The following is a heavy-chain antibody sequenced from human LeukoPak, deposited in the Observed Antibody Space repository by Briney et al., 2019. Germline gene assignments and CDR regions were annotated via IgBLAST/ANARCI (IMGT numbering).Heavy chain of an antibody. Sequence: GGSLRLSCAASGFTFSDYYMSWIRQAPGKGLEWVSYISSSGSTIYYADSVKGRFTISRDNAKNSLYLQLNSLRAEDTAVYYCARLSYYCSGGSCEQANDAFDIWGQGTTVTVSS. CDR2: ISSSGSTI. CDR3: ARLSYYCSGGSCEQANDAFDI. CDR1: GFTFSDYY. D-gene: IGHD2-15*01. J-gene: IGHJ3*02. V-gene: IGHV3-11*04.